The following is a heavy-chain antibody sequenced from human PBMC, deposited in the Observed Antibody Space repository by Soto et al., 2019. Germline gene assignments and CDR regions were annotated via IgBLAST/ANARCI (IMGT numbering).Heavy chain of an antibody. Sequence: ASVKVSCKASGYTFTSYGISWVRQAPGQGLEWMGWISAYNGNTNYAQKLQGRVTMTTDTSTSTAYMELRSLRSDDTAVCYCARAPTYYDFWSGYSNHRGDFDYWGQGTLVTVSS. CDR2: ISAYNGNT. D-gene: IGHD3-3*01. J-gene: IGHJ4*02. V-gene: IGHV1-18*04. CDR3: ARAPTYYDFWSGYSNHRGDFDY. CDR1: GYTFTSYG.